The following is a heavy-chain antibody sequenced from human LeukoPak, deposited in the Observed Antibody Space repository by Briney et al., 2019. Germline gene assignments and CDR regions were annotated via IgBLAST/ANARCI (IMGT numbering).Heavy chain of an antibody. D-gene: IGHD1-26*01. Sequence: GGSLRLSCAGSGFMFNGYWMQWVRQVPGKGLVWVARISDDGRRTTYADFVKGRFTISRDNSKNTVYLQMNSLRAEDTAVYYCARELREHGVFDIWGQGTMVTVSS. CDR1: GFMFNGYW. V-gene: IGHV3-74*01. CDR2: ISDDGRRT. CDR3: ARELREHGVFDI. J-gene: IGHJ3*02.